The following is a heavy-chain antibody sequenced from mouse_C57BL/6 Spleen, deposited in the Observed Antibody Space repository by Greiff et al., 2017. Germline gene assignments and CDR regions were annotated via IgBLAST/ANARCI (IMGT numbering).Heavy chain of an antibody. J-gene: IGHJ2*01. D-gene: IGHD1-1*01. V-gene: IGHV1-15*01. Sequence: QVQLQQSGAELVRPGASVTLSCKASGYTFTDYEMHWVKQTPVHGLEWIGAIDPETGGTAYNQKFKGKAILTADKSSSTAYMELRSLTSEDSAVYYCTREGTYYYGSSYLDYWGQGTTLTVSS. CDR3: TREGTYYYGSSYLDY. CDR1: GYTFTDYE. CDR2: IDPETGGT.